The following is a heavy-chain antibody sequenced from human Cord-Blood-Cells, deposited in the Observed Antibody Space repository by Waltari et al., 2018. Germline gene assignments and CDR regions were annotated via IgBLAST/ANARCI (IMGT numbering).Heavy chain of an antibody. V-gene: IGHV4-34*01. CDR3: ASREGVAARPSQNGY. CDR1: GGSFSGYY. Sequence: QVQLQQWGAGLLKPSETLSLTCAVYGGSFSGYYWSWIRQPPGKGLEWIGEINHSGSTNYNPSLKSRVTISVDTSKNQFSLKLSSVTAADTAVYYCASREGVAARPSQNGYWGQGTLVTVSS. CDR2: INHSGST. J-gene: IGHJ4*02. D-gene: IGHD6-6*01.